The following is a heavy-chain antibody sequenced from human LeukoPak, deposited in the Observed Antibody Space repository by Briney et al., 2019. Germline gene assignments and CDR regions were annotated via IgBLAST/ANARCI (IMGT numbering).Heavy chain of an antibody. CDR3: ARVQYYGSGSYYNWFDP. CDR2: ISSSSSYI. J-gene: IGHJ5*02. D-gene: IGHD3-10*01. V-gene: IGHV3-21*01. Sequence: PGGSLRLSCAASGFTFSSYSMNWVRQAPGKGLEWVSSISSSSSYIYYADSVKGRFTISRDNAKNSLYLQMNSLRAEDTAVYYCARVQYYGSGSYYNWFDPWGQGTLVTVSS. CDR1: GFTFSSYS.